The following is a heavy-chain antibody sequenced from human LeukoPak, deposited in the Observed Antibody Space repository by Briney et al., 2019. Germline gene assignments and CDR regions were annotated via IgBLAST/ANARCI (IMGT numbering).Heavy chain of an antibody. V-gene: IGHV3-66*01. J-gene: IGHJ4*01. CDR1: GFTVSRND. CDR2: IYSGGSS. D-gene: IGHD1-26*01. Sequence: GGSLRLSCAASGFTVSRNDMSWVRQAPRKGLEWVSVIYSGGSSFYADSVKGRFSISRDKSKNTIFLQMNRLRAEDMAVYCCARGGATVYIDDWGQGTPVSASS. CDR3: ARGGATVYIDD.